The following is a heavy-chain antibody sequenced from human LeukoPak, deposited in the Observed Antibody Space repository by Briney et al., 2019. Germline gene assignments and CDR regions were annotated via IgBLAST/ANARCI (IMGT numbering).Heavy chain of an antibody. D-gene: IGHD2-15*01. V-gene: IGHV4-59*12. CDR1: GGSISSYY. CDR3: ARDIVVVVAATGWFDP. CDR2: IYYSGST. J-gene: IGHJ5*02. Sequence: PSETLSLTCTVSGGSISSYYWSWIRQPPGKGLEWIGYIYYSGSTNYNPSLKSRISISVDTSKNQFSLKLSSVTAADTAVYYCARDIVVVVAATGWFDPWGQGTLVTVSS.